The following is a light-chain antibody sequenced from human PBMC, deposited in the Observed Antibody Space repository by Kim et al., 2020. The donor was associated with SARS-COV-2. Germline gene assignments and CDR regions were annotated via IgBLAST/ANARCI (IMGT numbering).Light chain of an antibody. CDR2: QDT. J-gene: IGLJ2*01. CDR1: KLGDKY. Sequence: SYELTQPPSVSVSPGQTASITCSGDKLGDKYTCWYQKKPGQSPVLVMFQDTKRPSGIPERFSGSSSGNTATLTITGTQAVDEADYYCQAWDSNIVVFGRGTQLTVL. V-gene: IGLV3-1*01. CDR3: QAWDSNIVV.